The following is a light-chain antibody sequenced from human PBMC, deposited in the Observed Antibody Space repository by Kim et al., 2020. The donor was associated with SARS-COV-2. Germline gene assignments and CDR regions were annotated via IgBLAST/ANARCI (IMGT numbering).Light chain of an antibody. V-gene: IGLV3-1*01. Sequence: SVSPGQTASITCSGDKLGDKYACWYQQKPGQSPVLVIYQDTKRPSGIPERFSGSNSGNTVTLTISGTQAMDEADYYCQTWDSITVVFGGGTQLTVL. J-gene: IGLJ2*01. CDR1: KLGDKY. CDR3: QTWDSITVV. CDR2: QDT.